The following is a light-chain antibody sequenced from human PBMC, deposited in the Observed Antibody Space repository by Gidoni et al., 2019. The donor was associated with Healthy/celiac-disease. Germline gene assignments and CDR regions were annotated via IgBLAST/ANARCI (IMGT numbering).Light chain of an antibody. V-gene: IGKV1-5*03. CDR1: QSISSW. CDR2: KAS. Sequence: SQSISSWLAWYQQKPGKAPKLLIYKASSLESGVPSRFSGSGSGTEFTLTISSLQPDDFATYYCQQYNSYWTFGQGTKVEIK. CDR3: QQYNSYWT. J-gene: IGKJ1*01.